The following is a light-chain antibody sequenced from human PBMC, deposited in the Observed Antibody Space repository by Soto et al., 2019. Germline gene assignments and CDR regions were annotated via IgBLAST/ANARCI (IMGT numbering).Light chain of an antibody. J-gene: IGLJ3*02. V-gene: IGLV1-44*01. CDR2: NNS. CDR1: SSNVGSRP. CDR3: AAWDDSLNAWV. Sequence: QSALTQPPSPSGTPGQRVSISYSGNSSNVGSRPIHWNQQLPTTAPKLLIFNNSQRPSGVPDRFSGSKSGTSASLAISGLQSEDEADYYCAAWDDSLNAWVFGGGTKLTVL.